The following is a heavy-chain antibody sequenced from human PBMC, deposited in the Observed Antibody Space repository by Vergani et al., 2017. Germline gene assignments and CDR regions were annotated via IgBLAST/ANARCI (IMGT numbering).Heavy chain of an antibody. J-gene: IGHJ6*02. CDR3: ARDPDYYGSEYGMDV. CDR1: GGSFSGYY. D-gene: IGHD3-10*01. CDR2: INHSGST. V-gene: IGHV4-34*01. Sequence: QVQLQQWGAGLLKPSETLSLTCAVYGGSFSGYYWSWIRQPPGKGLEWIGEINHSGSTNYNPSLKSRVTISVDTSKNQFSLKLSSVTAADTAVYYCARDPDYYGSEYGMDVWGQGTTVTVSS.